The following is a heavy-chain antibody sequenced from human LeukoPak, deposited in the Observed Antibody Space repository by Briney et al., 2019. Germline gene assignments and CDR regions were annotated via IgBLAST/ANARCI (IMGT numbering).Heavy chain of an antibody. Sequence: GGSLRLSCAASGFTFSSYSMNWVRQARGKGLEWVSSISSSSSYIYYADSVKGRFTISRDNAKNSLYLQMNSLRAEDTAVYYCARDYGGNSGDFDYWGQGSLVTVSS. CDR2: ISSSSSYI. CDR3: ARDYGGNSGDFDY. J-gene: IGHJ4*02. V-gene: IGHV3-21*01. D-gene: IGHD4-23*01. CDR1: GFTFSSYS.